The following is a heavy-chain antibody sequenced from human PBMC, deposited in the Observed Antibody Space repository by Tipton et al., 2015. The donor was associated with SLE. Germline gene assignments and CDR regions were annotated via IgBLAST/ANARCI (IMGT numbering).Heavy chain of an antibody. CDR1: GGSFSVYH. Sequence: TLSLTCAVYGGSFSVYHWTWIRQPPGKGLEWIGEINHSGSTNYNPSLKSRVTISVDTSKNQFSLKLRSVTAADTAVYYCASGILTGIAACDVWGQGTMVSGSP. CDR2: INHSGST. J-gene: IGHJ3*01. D-gene: IGHD3-9*01. V-gene: IGHV4-34*01. CDR3: ASGILTGIAACDV.